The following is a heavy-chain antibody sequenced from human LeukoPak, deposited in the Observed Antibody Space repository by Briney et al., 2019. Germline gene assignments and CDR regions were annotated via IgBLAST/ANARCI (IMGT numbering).Heavy chain of an antibody. V-gene: IGHV3-23*01. Sequence: GGSLRLSCAASGFTFSSYAMSWVRQAPGKGLEWVSAISGSGGSTYYADSVKGRFTISRDNAKNTLYLQMNSLRAEDTAVYYCARGSRDCANGVCYAFDIWGQGTVVTVSS. CDR1: GFTFSSYA. J-gene: IGHJ3*02. D-gene: IGHD2-8*01. CDR2: ISGSGGST. CDR3: ARGSRDCANGVCYAFDI.